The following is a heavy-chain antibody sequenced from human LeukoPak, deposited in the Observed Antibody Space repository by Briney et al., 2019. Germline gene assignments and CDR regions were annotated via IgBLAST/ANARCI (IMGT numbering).Heavy chain of an antibody. D-gene: IGHD3-10*01. CDR1: GFTFSSYG. CDR3: AKNEPQWGVRGVVDY. CDR2: IWYDGSNK. V-gene: IGHV3-33*06. Sequence: GGSLRLSCAASGFTFSSYGMHWVCQAPGKGLEWVAVIWYDGSNKYYADSVKGRFTISRDNSKNTLYLQMNSLRAEDTAVYYCAKNEPQWGVRGVVDYWGQGTQVTVSS. J-gene: IGHJ4*02.